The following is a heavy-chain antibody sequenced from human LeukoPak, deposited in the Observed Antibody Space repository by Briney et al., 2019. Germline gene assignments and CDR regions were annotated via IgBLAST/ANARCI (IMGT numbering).Heavy chain of an antibody. CDR2: IIPSFGTA. J-gene: IGHJ4*02. CDR3: ASDYRSSYYDSSGPSAF. D-gene: IGHD3-22*01. V-gene: IGHV1-69*13. Sequence: GASVKVSCKAPGGTFSSYAISWVRQAPGQGLEWMGGIIPSFGTANYAQKFQGRVTITADESTSTDYMELSSLRSEDTGVYYCASDYRSSYYDSSGPSAFWGQGTLVTVSS. CDR1: GGTFSSYA.